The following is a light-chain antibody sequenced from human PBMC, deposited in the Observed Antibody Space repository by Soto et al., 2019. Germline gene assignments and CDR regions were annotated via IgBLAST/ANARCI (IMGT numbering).Light chain of an antibody. Sequence: EIVMTQSPAILSVSPGERATLSCRASQSVNSNLAWYQQKPGQAPRLLIFHASTRAIGIPARFSGSGSGTELTLTISSLQSEDFAVYYCQQYNNWRTFGQGTKLEIK. V-gene: IGKV3-15*01. CDR1: QSVNSN. CDR2: HAS. J-gene: IGKJ2*01. CDR3: QQYNNWRT.